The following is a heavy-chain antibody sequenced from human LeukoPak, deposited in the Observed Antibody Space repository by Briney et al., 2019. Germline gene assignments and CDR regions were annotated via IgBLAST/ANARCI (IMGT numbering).Heavy chain of an antibody. V-gene: IGHV4-30-2*01. CDR3: ARDLSNYFDY. J-gene: IGHJ4*02. CDR2: IYHSGST. CDR1: GGSISSGGYY. Sequence: KSSETLSLTCTVSGGSISSGGYYWSWIRQPPGKGLEWIGYIYHSGSTYYNPSLKSRVTISVDTSKNQFSLKLSSVTAADTAVYYCARDLSNYFDYWGQGTLVTVSS. D-gene: IGHD4-11*01.